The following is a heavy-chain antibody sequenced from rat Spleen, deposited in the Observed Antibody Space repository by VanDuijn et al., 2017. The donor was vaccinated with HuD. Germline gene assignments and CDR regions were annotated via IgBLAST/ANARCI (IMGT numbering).Heavy chain of an antibody. CDR3: ARDWSYNSGFDY. Sequence: VQLVETGGGLVQPGRSLKLSCVASGFTFSSYWMYWIRQAPGKGLEWMGVIWNAGGTRYNSALKSRLSISRDTSKNQVFLKMNSLQTEDTATYYCARDWSYNSGFDYWGQGVMVTVSS. J-gene: IGHJ2*01. CDR1: GFTFSSYW. CDR2: IWNAGGT. V-gene: IGHV2-41*01. D-gene: IGHD4-3*01.